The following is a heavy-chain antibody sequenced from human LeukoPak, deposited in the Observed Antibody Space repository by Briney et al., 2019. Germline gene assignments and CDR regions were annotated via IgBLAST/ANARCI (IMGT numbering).Heavy chain of an antibody. J-gene: IGHJ4*02. V-gene: IGHV3-30*02. CDR3: AKHDSSSYY. Sequence: GGSLRLSCAASGFIFSSYGMHWVRQAPGKGLEWVAFIRSDGSDKYYAGSVKGRFTISRDNSKNTLYLQMNSLRAEDTAVHYCAKHDSSSYYWGQGTLVTVSS. CDR1: GFIFSSYG. CDR2: IRSDGSDK. D-gene: IGHD3-22*01.